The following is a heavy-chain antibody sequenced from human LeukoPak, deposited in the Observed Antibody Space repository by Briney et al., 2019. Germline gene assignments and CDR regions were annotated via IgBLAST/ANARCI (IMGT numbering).Heavy chain of an antibody. Sequence: SVKVSCKASGGTFSSYAISWVRQAPGQGLEWMGGIIPIFGTANYAQKFQGRVTITTDESTGTAYMELSSLRSEDTAVYYCARVKDRDFWSGYQEPWGQGTLVTVSS. CDR1: GGTFSSYA. V-gene: IGHV1-69*05. J-gene: IGHJ5*02. D-gene: IGHD3-3*01. CDR3: ARVKDRDFWSGYQEP. CDR2: IIPIFGTA.